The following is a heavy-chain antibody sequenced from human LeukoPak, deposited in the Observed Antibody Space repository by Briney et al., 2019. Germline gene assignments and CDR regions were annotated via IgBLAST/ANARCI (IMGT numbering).Heavy chain of an antibody. CDR1: GYSFTTYW. CDR2: VFPGESDN. V-gene: IGHV5-51*01. D-gene: IGHD2-15*01. CDR3: ARRGSCSGGSCSAEYFQH. Sequence: GESLKISCKGSGYSFTTYWIGWGRQLPGKGLEGMGFVFPGESDNRYSPSFQGQVTIPADKSISTAYLQWSSLKASDTAMYYCARRGSCSGGSCSAEYFQHWGQGTLVTVSS. J-gene: IGHJ1*01.